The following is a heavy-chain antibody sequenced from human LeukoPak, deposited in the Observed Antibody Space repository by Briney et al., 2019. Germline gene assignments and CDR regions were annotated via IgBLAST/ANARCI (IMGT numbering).Heavy chain of an antibody. CDR2: IYSGGST. Sequence: PGGSLRLSCAASGFTVSSNYMSWVRQAPGKGLEWVSVIYSGGSTYYADSVKGRFTISRDKSKNTLYLQMNSLRAEDTAVYYCAGPRIAAAGWTDYWGQGTLVTVSS. CDR3: AGPRIAAAGWTDY. V-gene: IGHV3-66*04. CDR1: GFTVSSNY. D-gene: IGHD6-13*01. J-gene: IGHJ4*02.